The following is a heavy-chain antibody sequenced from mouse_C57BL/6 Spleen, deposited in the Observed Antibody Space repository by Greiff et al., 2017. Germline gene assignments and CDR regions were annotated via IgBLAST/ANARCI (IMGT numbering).Heavy chain of an antibody. J-gene: IGHJ4*01. CDR2: IDPSDSET. V-gene: IGHV1-52*01. D-gene: IGHD4-1*01. Sequence: QVQLQQPGAELVRPGSSVKLSCKASGYTFTSYWMPWVKQRPIQGLEWIGNIDPSDSETHYNQKFKDKATLTVDKSSSTAYMQLSSLTSEDSAVYYCTIITGPYARDYWGQGTSVTVSS. CDR1: GYTFTSYW. CDR3: TIITGPYARDY.